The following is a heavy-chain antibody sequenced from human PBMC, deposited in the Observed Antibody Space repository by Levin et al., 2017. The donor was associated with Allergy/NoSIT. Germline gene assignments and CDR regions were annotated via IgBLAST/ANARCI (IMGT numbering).Heavy chain of an antibody. CDR1: GFTFSSYG. V-gene: IGHV3-33*01. Sequence: GGSLRLSCAASGFTFSSYGMHWVRQAPGKGLEWVAVIWDDGYKKYYADSVKGRFTISRDNSKNTLYLHINSLRAEYTSVYYCARVLRFYYYYYMDVWGKGTTVTVSS. CDR3: ARVLRFYYYYYMDV. D-gene: IGHD5-12*01. CDR2: IWDDGYKK. J-gene: IGHJ6*03.